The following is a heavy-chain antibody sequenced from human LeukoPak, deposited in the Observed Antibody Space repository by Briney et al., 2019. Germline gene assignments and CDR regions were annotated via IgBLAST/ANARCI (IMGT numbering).Heavy chain of an antibody. CDR3: AKDRDSSSWYPDFDY. V-gene: IGHV3-9*01. D-gene: IGHD6-13*01. CDR2: ISWNSGSI. CDR1: GFTFDDYA. Sequence: PGGSLRLSCAASGFTFDDYAMLWLRQAPGKGLEWVSGISWNSGSIGYADSVKGRFTISRDNAKNSLYLQMNSLRADDTALYYCAKDRDSSSWYPDFDYWGQGTLVTVSS. J-gene: IGHJ4*02.